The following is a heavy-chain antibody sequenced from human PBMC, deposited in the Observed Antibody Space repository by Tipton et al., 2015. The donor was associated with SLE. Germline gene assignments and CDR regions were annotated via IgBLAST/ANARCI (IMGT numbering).Heavy chain of an antibody. J-gene: IGHJ6*03. D-gene: IGHD6-19*01. V-gene: IGHV4-38-2*02. CDR2: MFYSGTT. CDR1: GYSTSSGYY. Sequence: TLSLTCTVSGYSTSSGYYWGWIRQPPGKGLEWIGSMFYSGTTYYNPSLKSRFTISVDTSKNQFSLKLSSVTAADTAVYNCARGYKQLSRQWLATVYMDVWGKGTTVTVS. CDR3: ARGYKQLSRQWLATVYMDV.